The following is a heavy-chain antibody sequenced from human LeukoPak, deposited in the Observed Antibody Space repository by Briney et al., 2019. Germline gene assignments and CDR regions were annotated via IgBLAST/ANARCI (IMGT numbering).Heavy chain of an antibody. CDR1: GGSITSYY. Sequence: SETLSLTCAVSGGSITSYYWSWIRQPPGKGLEWIGYIYYSGSTNYNPSLKSRVTISVDTSMNQFSLTLSPVTAADTAVYYWGRTKRTHCSGVTCDDVFDIWGKGTMFTVSS. CDR2: IYYSGST. V-gene: IGHV4-59*01. D-gene: IGHD2-15*01. J-gene: IGHJ3*02. CDR3: GRTKRTHCSGVTCDDVFDI.